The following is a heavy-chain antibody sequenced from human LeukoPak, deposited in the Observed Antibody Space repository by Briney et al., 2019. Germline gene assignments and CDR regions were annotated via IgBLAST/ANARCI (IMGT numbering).Heavy chain of an antibody. J-gene: IGHJ4*02. Sequence: GGSLRLSCAASGFTFDDYGMSWVRQAPGKGLEWVSGINWNGGSTGYADSVKGRFTISRDNAKNSLYLQMNSLKTEDTAFYYCTADVPGGAYPFDSWGQGTLVTVSS. CDR1: GFTFDDYG. V-gene: IGHV3-20*04. CDR3: TADVPGGAYPFDS. D-gene: IGHD2-8*02. CDR2: INWNGGST.